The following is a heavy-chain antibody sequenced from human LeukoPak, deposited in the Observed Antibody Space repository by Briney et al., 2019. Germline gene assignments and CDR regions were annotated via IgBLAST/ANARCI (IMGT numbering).Heavy chain of an antibody. D-gene: IGHD3-22*01. V-gene: IGHV4-39*01. CDR3: ARQGWYYYDSSGYSLSAFDI. CDR1: GGSISSSSYY. J-gene: IGHJ3*02. CDR2: IYYSGST. Sequence: SETLSLTCTVSGGSISSSSYYWGWIRQPPGTGLEWIGSIYYSGSTYYNPSLKSRVTISVDTSKNQFSLKLSSVTAADTAVYYCARQGWYYYDSSGYSLSAFDIWGQGTMVTVSS.